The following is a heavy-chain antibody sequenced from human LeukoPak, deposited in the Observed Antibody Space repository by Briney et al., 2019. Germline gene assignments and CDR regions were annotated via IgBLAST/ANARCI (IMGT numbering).Heavy chain of an antibody. Sequence: GGSLRLSCAASGFTFSSYAMSWVRQAPGKGLEWVSGIRGSGGSTYYADSVKGRFTISRDNSKNTLYLQMNSLRAEDTAVYYCAKWVIGSSAYYYGMDVWGQGTTVTVSS. CDR1: GFTFSSYA. V-gene: IGHV3-23*01. CDR2: IRGSGGST. CDR3: AKWVIGSSAYYYGMDV. D-gene: IGHD6-13*01. J-gene: IGHJ6*02.